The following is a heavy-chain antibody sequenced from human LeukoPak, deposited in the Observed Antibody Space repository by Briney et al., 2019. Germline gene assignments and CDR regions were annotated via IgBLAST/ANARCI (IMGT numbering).Heavy chain of an antibody. D-gene: IGHD6-19*01. CDR2: IYYSGRT. J-gene: IGHJ4*02. CDR1: GDSVSRSDSY. Sequence: SETLSLTCSVSGDSVSRSDSYWDWIRQPPGKGLEWIGTIYYSGRTYYSPSLKSRVTMSVDPSNNQFSLKLSSVTAADTAVYYCARLGEQWLASFDYWGQGTLVTVSS. CDR3: ARLGEQWLASFDY. V-gene: IGHV4-39*07.